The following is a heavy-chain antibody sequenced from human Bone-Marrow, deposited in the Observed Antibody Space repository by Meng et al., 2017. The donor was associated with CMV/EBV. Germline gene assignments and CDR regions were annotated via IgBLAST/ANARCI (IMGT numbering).Heavy chain of an antibody. V-gene: IGHV3-7*01. J-gene: IGHJ3*02. CDR2: IKQDGSEK. D-gene: IGHD4-17*01. CDR3: AREVYGDYNDDAFDT. Sequence: GGSLRLTCAASGFTFSSYWMSWVRQAPGKGLEWVANIKQDGSEKYYVDSVKGRVTISRDNAKNSLYLQMNSLRAEDTAVYYCAREVYGDYNDDAFDTWGQGTLVTVSS. CDR1: GFTFSSYW.